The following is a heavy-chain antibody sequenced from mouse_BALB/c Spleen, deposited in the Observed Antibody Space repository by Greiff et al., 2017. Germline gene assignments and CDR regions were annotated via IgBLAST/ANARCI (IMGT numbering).Heavy chain of an antibody. CDR2: ISYSGST. Sequence: DVMLVESGPSLVKPSQTLSLTCSVTGDSITSGYWNWIRKFPGNKLEYMGYISYSGSTYYNPSLKSRISITRDTSKNQYYLQLNSVTTEDTATYYCARNYGSREAFAYWGQGTLVTVSA. J-gene: IGHJ3*01. V-gene: IGHV3-8*02. D-gene: IGHD1-1*01. CDR1: GDSITSGY. CDR3: ARNYGSREAFAY.